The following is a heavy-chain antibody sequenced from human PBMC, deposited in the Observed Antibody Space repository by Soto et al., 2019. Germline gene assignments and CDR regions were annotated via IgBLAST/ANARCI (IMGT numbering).Heavy chain of an antibody. V-gene: IGHV3-23*01. D-gene: IGHD6-13*01. CDR2: ISGSSGST. CDR1: GFTFSSYA. J-gene: IGHJ4*02. CDR3: AREGIAAALDY. Sequence: LSCAASGFTFSSYAMSWVRQAPGKGLEWVSAISGSSGSTYYADSVKGRFTISRDNAKNTLYLQMNSLRAEDTAVYYCAREGIAAALDYWGQGTLVTVSS.